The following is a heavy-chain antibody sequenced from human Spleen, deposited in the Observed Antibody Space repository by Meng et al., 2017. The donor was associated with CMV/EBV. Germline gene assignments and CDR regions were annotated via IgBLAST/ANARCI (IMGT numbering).Heavy chain of an antibody. Sequence: GESLKISCAASGFTFSSYGMHWVRQTPGKGLEWVAVIWYDGNNKYYTDSVKGRFTIPRDNFKNTLFLQMNSLRAEDTAVYYCANIGGDVWGQGTTVTVSS. CDR3: ANIGGDV. CDR1: GFTFSSYG. V-gene: IGHV3-33*06. CDR2: IWYDGNNK. D-gene: IGHD3-10*01. J-gene: IGHJ6*02.